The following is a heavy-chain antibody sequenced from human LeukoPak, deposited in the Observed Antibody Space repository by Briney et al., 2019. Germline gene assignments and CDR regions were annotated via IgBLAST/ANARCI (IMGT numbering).Heavy chain of an antibody. Sequence: PSETLSLTCTVSGYSISSGYYWGWIRQPAGQGLEWIGSIYHSGSTYYNPSLKSRVTISVDTSKNQFSLKLSSVTAADTAVYYCARDCSGGSCYSKDTLDYWGQGTLVTVSS. CDR1: GYSISSGYY. D-gene: IGHD2-15*01. J-gene: IGHJ4*02. V-gene: IGHV4-38-2*02. CDR2: IYHSGST. CDR3: ARDCSGGSCYSKDTLDY.